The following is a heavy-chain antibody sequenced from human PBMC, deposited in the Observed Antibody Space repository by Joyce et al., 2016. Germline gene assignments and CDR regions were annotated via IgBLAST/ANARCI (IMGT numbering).Heavy chain of an antibody. CDR1: GFIFGDYA. D-gene: IGHD2-15*01. J-gene: IGHJ5*02. Sequence: EVQLVESGGGLVKPGRSLRLSCTSSGFIFGDYAMNWFRQAPGKGLGGVGFIRSKAYGRTTDYAASVKGRFTISRDDAKSIAYLQMNSRKTEDTAVYYCTRIGDCSGGSCYEGWFDPWGQGTLVTVSS. CDR2: IRSKAYGRTT. CDR3: TRIGDCSGGSCYEGWFDP. V-gene: IGHV3-49*05.